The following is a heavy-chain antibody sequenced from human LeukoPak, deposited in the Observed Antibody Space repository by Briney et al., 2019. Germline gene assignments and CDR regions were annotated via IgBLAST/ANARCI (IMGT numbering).Heavy chain of an antibody. CDR2: IYSGGDT. CDR1: GVTVSNNF. Sequence: GGSLRLSCAASGVTVSNNFMLWVRQAPGKGLKWVSLIYSGGDTHYADSVKGRFTISRDNSKNTLYLQMNNLRAEDTAVYYCARDPPAVAIDTYGWGQGTLVTVSS. CDR3: ARDPPAVAIDTYG. V-gene: IGHV3-66*01. D-gene: IGHD2-15*01. J-gene: IGHJ4*02.